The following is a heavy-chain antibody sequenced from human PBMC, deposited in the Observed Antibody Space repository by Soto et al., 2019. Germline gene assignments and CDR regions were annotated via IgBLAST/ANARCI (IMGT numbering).Heavy chain of an antibody. CDR3: ARHASSRTSNYDYYAVDV. CDR1: GYSFSTYL. D-gene: IGHD3-10*01. Sequence: LGESLKISCKASGYSFSTYLICWVRQMPVKGLDWMGVIYPGDSDSRYNPSFQGHVTISADKSIRTAYLQWSSLRASDSAIYYCARHASSRTSNYDYYAVDVWGLRTTVAVSS. CDR2: IYPGDSDS. V-gene: IGHV5-51*01. J-gene: IGHJ6*02.